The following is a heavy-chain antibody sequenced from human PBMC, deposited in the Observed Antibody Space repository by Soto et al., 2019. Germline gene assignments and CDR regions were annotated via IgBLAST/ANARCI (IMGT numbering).Heavy chain of an antibody. CDR1: GGSFRGYY. V-gene: IGHV4-34*01. CDR3: ARGAVLRYFDLSTS. Sequence: PTETPSLTFAVYGGSFRGYYWSWILQPPGKGLEWIGENKHSGSTNYNPSRKSRVTISVDTSKNQFSLKRSSVSAADTAVYYCARGAVLRYFDLSTSWGQGTLVTVSS. CDR2: NKHSGST. J-gene: IGHJ5*02. D-gene: IGHD3-9*01.